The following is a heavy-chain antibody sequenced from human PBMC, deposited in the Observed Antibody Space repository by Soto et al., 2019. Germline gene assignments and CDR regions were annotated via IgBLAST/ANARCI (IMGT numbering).Heavy chain of an antibody. CDR1: GGSFSGYY. D-gene: IGHD6-13*01. CDR3: AREWEIAAAGTWFRP. CDR2: INHSGST. J-gene: IGHJ5*02. V-gene: IGHV4-34*01. Sequence: KTSETLSLTCAVYGGSFSGYYWSWIRQPPGKGLEWIGEINHSGSTNYNPSLKSRVTISVDTSKNRFSLKLSSVTAADTAVYYCAREWEIAAAGTWFRPWGQGTLVTVSS.